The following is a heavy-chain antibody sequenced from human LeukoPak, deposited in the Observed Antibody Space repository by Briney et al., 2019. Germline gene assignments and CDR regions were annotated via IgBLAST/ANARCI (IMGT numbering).Heavy chain of an antibody. CDR2: ISSSSSTI. V-gene: IGHV3-48*01. D-gene: IGHD6-13*01. Sequence: GGSLRLSCAASGFTFSSYSMNWVRQAPGKGLEWVSYISSSSSTIYYADSVKGRFTISRDNSKNTLYLQMNSLRAEDTAVYYCAKTHIAAAGTGYWGQGTLVTVSS. J-gene: IGHJ4*02. CDR1: GFTFSSYS. CDR3: AKTHIAAAGTGY.